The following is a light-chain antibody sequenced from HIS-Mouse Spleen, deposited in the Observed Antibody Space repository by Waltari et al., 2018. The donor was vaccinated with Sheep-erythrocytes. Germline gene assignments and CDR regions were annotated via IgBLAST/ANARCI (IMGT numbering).Light chain of an antibody. Sequence: DIQLTQSPSFLSASVGDRVTITCRASQGISSYLAWYQQKPGKAPKLLIYAASTLQSGVPSRFSGSGSGTEFTLTNSSLQPEDFATYYCQQLNSYLTWTFGQGTKVEIK. CDR2: AAS. V-gene: IGKV1-9*01. J-gene: IGKJ1*01. CDR1: QGISSY. CDR3: QQLNSYLTWT.